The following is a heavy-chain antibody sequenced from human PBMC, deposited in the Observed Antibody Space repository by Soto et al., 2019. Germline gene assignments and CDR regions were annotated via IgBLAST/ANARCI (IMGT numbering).Heavy chain of an antibody. V-gene: IGHV4-59*01. CDR2: IYYSGST. D-gene: IGHD3-9*01. Sequence: QVQLQESGPGLVKPSETLSLTCTVSGGSISSYYWSWIRQPPGKGLEWIGYIYYSGSTNYNPSLKSRVTISVDTSKNQFSLKLSSVTAADTAVYYCARVNAGVLTGSPEYYFDYWGQGTLVTVSS. J-gene: IGHJ4*02. CDR3: ARVNAGVLTGSPEYYFDY. CDR1: GGSISSYY.